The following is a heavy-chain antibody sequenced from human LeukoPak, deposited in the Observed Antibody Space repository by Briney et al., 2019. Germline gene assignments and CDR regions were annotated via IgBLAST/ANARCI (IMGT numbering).Heavy chain of an antibody. CDR3: AKTTVGYRRGRYPGWPADC. V-gene: IGHV3-23*01. D-gene: IGHD6-19*01. Sequence: PGGSLRLSCEASGFTFTTYAIYWVRQAPGKGLEWVSGICGSGGCTYYADSVKGRFTISRDNSKNTVYLQMNSLTADDTAVYYCAKTTVGYRRGRYPGWPADCWGQGTLATVSS. CDR2: ICGSGGCT. CDR1: GFTFTTYA. J-gene: IGHJ4*02.